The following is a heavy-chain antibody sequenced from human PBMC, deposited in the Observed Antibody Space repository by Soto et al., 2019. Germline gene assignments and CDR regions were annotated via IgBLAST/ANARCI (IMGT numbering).Heavy chain of an antibody. CDR3: SRDPLVTVITSTHCDP. D-gene: IGHD4-17*01. Sequence: QVQLVESGGGVVQPGRSLRLSCAASGFTFSSYALEWVRQAPGKGLEWVAVISYDGSTKFYADSVKGRFTISRDNSKNTPYLQNNRLRPEDTAVDYWSRDPLVTVITSTHCDPWGQGTLVSVSS. J-gene: IGHJ5*02. CDR1: GFTFSSYA. CDR2: ISYDGSTK. V-gene: IGHV3-30-3*01.